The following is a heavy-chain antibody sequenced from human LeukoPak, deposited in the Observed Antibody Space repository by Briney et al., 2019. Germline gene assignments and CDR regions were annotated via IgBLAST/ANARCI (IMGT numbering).Heavy chain of an antibody. CDR2: ITSGGGTT. Sequence: GGSLRLSCAASGFTFSNYAMSWVRQAPGKALEWVSAITSGGGTTYYAGSVKGRFTISRDNSKNTLYLQMNSLRAEDTAVYYCARDPPRAAWVFDYWGQGTLVTVSS. J-gene: IGHJ4*02. V-gene: IGHV3-23*01. D-gene: IGHD6-25*01. CDR1: GFTFSNYA. CDR3: ARDPPRAAWVFDY.